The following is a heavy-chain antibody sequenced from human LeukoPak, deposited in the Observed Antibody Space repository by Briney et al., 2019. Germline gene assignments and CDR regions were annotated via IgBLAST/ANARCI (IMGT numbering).Heavy chain of an antibody. Sequence: GASVKVSCKASGYTFTSYDINWVRQATGQGLEWMGWMNPKSGNTDYAQKFHGRVTMTRNTSISTAYMELSSLRSEDTAVYYCARGVAGSLDYWGQGTLVTVSS. J-gene: IGHJ4*02. V-gene: IGHV1-8*01. D-gene: IGHD6-19*01. CDR2: MNPKSGNT. CDR1: GYTFTSYD. CDR3: ARGVAGSLDY.